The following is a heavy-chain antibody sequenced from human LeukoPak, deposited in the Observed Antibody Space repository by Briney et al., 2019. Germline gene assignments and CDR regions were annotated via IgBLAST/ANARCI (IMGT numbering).Heavy chain of an antibody. J-gene: IGHJ4*02. D-gene: IGHD3-22*01. CDR3: ATLPYDSSGYPMAYYFDY. Sequence: GASVKVSCKASGYTFTGYYMHWVRQAPGQGLEWMGWINPNSGGTNYAQKLQGRVTMTRDTSISTAYMELSSLRSEDTAVYYCATLPYDSSGYPMAYYFDYWGQGTLVTVSS. CDR1: GYTFTGYY. V-gene: IGHV1-2*02. CDR2: INPNSGGT.